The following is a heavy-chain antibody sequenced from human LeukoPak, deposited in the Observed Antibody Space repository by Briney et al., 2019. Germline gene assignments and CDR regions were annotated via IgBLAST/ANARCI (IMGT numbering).Heavy chain of an antibody. CDR3: ARDRRSSGYWGGFDY. D-gene: IGHD3-22*01. V-gene: IGHV4-59*01. CDR2: IYYSVST. CDR1: GGSIRRYY. J-gene: IGHJ4*02. Sequence: SETLSLTCTVSGGSIRRYYWTWIRQPPGKGPEWIGYIYYSVSTNHNPSLKSRVTISVDTSKDEFSLKLSSVTAADTAVYYCARDRRSSGYWGGFDYWGQGALVTVSS.